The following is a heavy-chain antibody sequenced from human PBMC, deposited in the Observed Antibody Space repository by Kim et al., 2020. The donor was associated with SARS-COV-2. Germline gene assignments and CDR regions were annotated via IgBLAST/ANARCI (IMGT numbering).Heavy chain of an antibody. V-gene: IGHV3-66*01. CDR3: ARAAYCGGDCYSHAFDI. Sequence: KGRLTITRDHAKNTLYLQMNSLRGEDTAVYYCARAAYCGGDCYSHAFDIWGQGTMVTVSS. J-gene: IGHJ3*02. D-gene: IGHD2-21*02.